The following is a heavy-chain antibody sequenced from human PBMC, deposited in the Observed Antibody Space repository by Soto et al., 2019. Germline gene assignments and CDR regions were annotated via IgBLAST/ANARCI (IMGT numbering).Heavy chain of an antibody. D-gene: IGHD1-26*01. CDR1: GYTFTGYY. CDR2: INPNSGGT. V-gene: IGHV1-2*04. J-gene: IGHJ6*02. Sequence: GASVKVSCKASGYTFTGYYMHWVRQAPGQGLEWMGWINPNSGGTNYAQKFQGWVTMTRDTSISTAYMELSRLRSDDTAVYYCARDLYSGSYSGYYYYGMDVWGQGTTVTVSS. CDR3: ARDLYSGSYSGYYYYGMDV.